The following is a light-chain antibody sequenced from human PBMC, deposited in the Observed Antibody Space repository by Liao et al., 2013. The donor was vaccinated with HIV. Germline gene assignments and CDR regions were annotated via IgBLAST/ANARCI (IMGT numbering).Light chain of an antibody. J-gene: IGLJ1*01. CDR2: YDK. CDR1: NIGSKS. Sequence: SYELTQPPSVSVAPGKTARISCGGNNIGSKSVHWYQQQPGQAPVLVIYYDKDRPSEIPERFSGSNSGNTATLTISRAEAGDEADYYCQVWDSTSEQAVFGTGTKATVL. CDR3: QVWDSTSEQAV. V-gene: IGLV3-21*01.